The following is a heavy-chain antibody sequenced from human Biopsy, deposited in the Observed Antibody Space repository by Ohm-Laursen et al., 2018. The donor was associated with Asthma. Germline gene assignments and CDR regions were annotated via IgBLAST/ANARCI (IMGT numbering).Heavy chain of an antibody. CDR3: ARAVDYSHYYGIDV. CDR1: GYTLNSAG. D-gene: IGHD3-10*01. J-gene: IGHJ6*02. Sequence: ASVKVSCNASGYTLNSAGITRVRQAPGQGLEWMGWISVYNGNTKVAQKLQDRVTMITDTSTSTAYMELRSLRSDDTAVYFCARAVDYSHYYGIDVWGQGTTVTVS. CDR2: ISVYNGNT. V-gene: IGHV1-18*01.